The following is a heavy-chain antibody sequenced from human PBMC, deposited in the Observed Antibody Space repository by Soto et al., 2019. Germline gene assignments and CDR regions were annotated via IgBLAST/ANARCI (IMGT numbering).Heavy chain of an antibody. Sequence: PSQTLSLTCVISGDSVSSNSAAWNWIRQSPSRGLEWLGRTYYRSKWYNDYAVSVKSRITINPDTSKNQFSLQLNSVTPEDTAVYYCAVGYYDFWSGYTPLTYYFDYWDQGTLVTVSS. CDR2: TYYRSKWYN. D-gene: IGHD3-3*01. CDR1: GDSVSSNSAA. V-gene: IGHV6-1*01. J-gene: IGHJ4*02. CDR3: AVGYYDFWSGYTPLTYYFDY.